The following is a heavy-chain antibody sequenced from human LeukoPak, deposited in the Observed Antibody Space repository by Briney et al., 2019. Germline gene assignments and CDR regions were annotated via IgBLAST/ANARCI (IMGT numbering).Heavy chain of an antibody. D-gene: IGHD6-6*01. CDR2: IYYSGST. CDR1: GGSISSGGYY. Sequence: SGTLSLTCTVSGGSISSGGYYWSWIRQHPGKGLEWIGYIYYSGSTYYNPSLESRVTISVDTSKNQFSLKLSSVTAADTAVYYCARDLRSSSYYYYGMDVWGQGTTVTVSS. CDR3: ARDLRSSSYYYYGMDV. V-gene: IGHV4-31*03. J-gene: IGHJ6*02.